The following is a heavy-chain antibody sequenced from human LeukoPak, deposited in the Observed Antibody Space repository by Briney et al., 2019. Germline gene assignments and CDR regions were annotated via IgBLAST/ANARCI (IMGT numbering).Heavy chain of an antibody. CDR1: GFTFSNYN. D-gene: IGHD3-10*01. CDR2: ISSSGSDM. Sequence: GGSLRLSCAASGFTFSNYNMNWVRQAPGKGLEWVSSISSSGSDMYYADSVKGRFTISRDNAKNSLYLQMNSLRAEDTAVYYCARVWFGDLFDYWGQGTLVTVSS. CDR3: ARVWFGDLFDY. V-gene: IGHV3-21*04. J-gene: IGHJ4*02.